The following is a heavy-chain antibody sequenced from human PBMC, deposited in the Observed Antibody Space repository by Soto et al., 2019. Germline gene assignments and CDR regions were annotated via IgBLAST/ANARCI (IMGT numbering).Heavy chain of an antibody. CDR1: GGSISSSSYY. Sequence: TSETLSLTCTVSGGSISSSSYYWGWIRQPPGNGLEWIGSIYYSGSTYYNPSLKSRVTISVDTSKNQFSLKLSSVTAADTAVYYCARQVRYSGYDDAFDIWGQGTMVTVSS. V-gene: IGHV4-39*01. CDR3: ARQVRYSGYDDAFDI. D-gene: IGHD5-12*01. J-gene: IGHJ3*02. CDR2: IYYSGST.